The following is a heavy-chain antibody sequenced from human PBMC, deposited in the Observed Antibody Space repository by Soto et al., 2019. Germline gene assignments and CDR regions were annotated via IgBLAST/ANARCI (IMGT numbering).Heavy chain of an antibody. Sequence: GGSLRLSCAASGFTFSSYSMNWVRQAPGKGLEWVSYISSSSTIYYADSVKGRFTISRDNAKNSLYLQMNSLRAEDTAVYYCARNGGTPLIDYWGQGTLVTVSS. V-gene: IGHV3-48*01. CDR2: ISSSSTI. CDR3: ARNGGTPLIDY. D-gene: IGHD2-8*01. J-gene: IGHJ4*02. CDR1: GFTFSSYS.